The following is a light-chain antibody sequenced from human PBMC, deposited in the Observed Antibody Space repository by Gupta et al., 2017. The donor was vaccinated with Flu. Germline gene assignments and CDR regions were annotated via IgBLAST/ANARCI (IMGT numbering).Light chain of an antibody. J-gene: IGLJ2*01. Sequence: QSGLTQPPSVSGAPGQRVTLSCTGSSSNIGAGYDVHWYQELPGAAPLKLLIYDNNNRPSGVPDRFSGSKSGTSASLAIAGLQAEDEANYYCQSYDSSLHVIFGGGTKLTVL. CDR3: QSYDSSLHVI. CDR1: SSNIGAGYD. CDR2: DNN. V-gene: IGLV1-40*01.